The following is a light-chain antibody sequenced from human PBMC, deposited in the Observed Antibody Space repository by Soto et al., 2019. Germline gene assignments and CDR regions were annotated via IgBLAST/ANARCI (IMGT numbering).Light chain of an antibody. Sequence: DIQMTQSPSSLSASVGDRVTITCRASQRISTYLNWYQQKPGQAPKLLIYVASLLQSGVPSRFSGSGSGTDFTLTISGLQPEDFATYYCQQSYDTVAITFGQGTRLET. CDR1: QRISTY. CDR3: QQSYDTVAIT. CDR2: VAS. J-gene: IGKJ5*01. V-gene: IGKV1-39*01.